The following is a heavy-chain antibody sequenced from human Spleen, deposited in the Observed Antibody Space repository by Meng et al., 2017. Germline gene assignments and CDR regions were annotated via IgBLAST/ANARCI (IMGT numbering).Heavy chain of an antibody. J-gene: IGHJ6*02. V-gene: IGHV3-53*01. CDR1: GSTVSSNY. D-gene: IGHD3-10*01. CDR3: AIEASGGMDV. Sequence: GESLKISCAASGSTVSSNYMSWVRQAPGKGLEWVSVIYSGGSTYYADSVKGRFTISRDNSKNTLYLQMNSLRAEDTAVYYCAIEASGGMDVWGQGTTVTVSS. CDR2: IYSGGST.